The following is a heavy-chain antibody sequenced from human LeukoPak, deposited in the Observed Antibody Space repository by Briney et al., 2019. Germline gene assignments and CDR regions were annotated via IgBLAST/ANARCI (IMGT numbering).Heavy chain of an antibody. D-gene: IGHD3-10*01. CDR1: GGSISSYY. Sequence: SETLSLTGTVSGGSISSYYWSWIRQPPGKGLEWIGYIYYSGSTNYNPSLKSRVTISVDTSKNQFSLKLSSVTAADTAVYYCARHGITMVRGAMPFDYWGQGTLVTVSS. J-gene: IGHJ4*02. V-gene: IGHV4-59*08. CDR2: IYYSGST. CDR3: ARHGITMVRGAMPFDY.